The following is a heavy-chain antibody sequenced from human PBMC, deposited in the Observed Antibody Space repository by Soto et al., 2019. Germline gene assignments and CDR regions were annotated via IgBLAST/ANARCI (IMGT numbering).Heavy chain of an antibody. V-gene: IGHV1-69*01. J-gene: IGHJ3*02. CDR2: IIAIFGTA. D-gene: IGHD6-13*01. CDR1: GGTFSSYA. CDR3: TKDPRIAAGDAFDI. Sequence: QVQLVQSGAEVKKPGSSVKVSCKASGGTFSSYAISWVRQAPGQGLEWMGGIIAIFGTANYAQKFQGRVTITADESTSIAYMELSSLRSEDTAVYYCTKDPRIAAGDAFDIWGQGTMVTASS.